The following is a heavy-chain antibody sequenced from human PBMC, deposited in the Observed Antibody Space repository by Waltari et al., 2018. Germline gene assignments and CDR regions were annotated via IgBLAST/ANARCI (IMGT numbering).Heavy chain of an antibody. J-gene: IGHJ4*02. V-gene: IGHV4-34*01. CDR2: VQHSGTT. CDR3: ARGGGFSGHDSHYFDF. CDR1: GDTISGYY. Sequence: QVQLQQWGAGLLRPSETLSLSCGVQGDTISGYYWSWIHQAPGKGLQWIGQVQHSGTTNYNASLKNRLNISGYRSKNQIYLRLTSVTAADTGVYYCARGGGFSGHDSHYFDFWGQGDLVTVSS. D-gene: IGHD5-12*01.